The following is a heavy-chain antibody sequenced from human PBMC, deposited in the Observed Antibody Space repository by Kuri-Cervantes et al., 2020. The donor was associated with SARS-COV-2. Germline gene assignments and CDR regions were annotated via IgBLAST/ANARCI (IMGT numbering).Heavy chain of an antibody. V-gene: IGHV4-30-4*01. Sequence: SETLSLTCTVSGGSISSGDYYWSWIRQPPGKGLEWIGYIYYSGSTYYNPSLKSRVTIAVDTSKNHFSLKLSSVTATDTAVFYCARGWGGYCSSTSCYYYYYGMDVWGQGTTVTVSS. J-gene: IGHJ6*02. D-gene: IGHD2-2*01. CDR3: ARGWGGYCSSTSCYYYYYGMDV. CDR2: IYYSGST. CDR1: GGSISSGDYY.